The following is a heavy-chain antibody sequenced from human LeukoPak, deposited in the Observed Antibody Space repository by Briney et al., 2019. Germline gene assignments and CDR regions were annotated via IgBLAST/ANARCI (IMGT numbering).Heavy chain of an antibody. Sequence: SETLSLTCTVSGGSISSYYWSWIRQPPGKGLEWIGYIYYSGSTNYNPSLKSRVTISVDTSKNQFSLKVNSVTAADTAVYYCARSRVRGALADFWGQGTLVTVSS. CDR1: GGSISSYY. J-gene: IGHJ4*02. CDR3: ARSRVRGALADF. D-gene: IGHD3-10*01. CDR2: IYYSGST. V-gene: IGHV4-59*12.